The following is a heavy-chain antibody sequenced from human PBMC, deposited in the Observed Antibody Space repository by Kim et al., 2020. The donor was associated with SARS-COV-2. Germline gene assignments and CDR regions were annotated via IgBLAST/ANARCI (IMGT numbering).Heavy chain of an antibody. D-gene: IGHD3-22*01. J-gene: IGHJ4*02. CDR3: ARVGVYYDSSGYQPMDY. Sequence: GGSLRLSCAASGFTFSSYWMSWVRQAPGKGLEWVANIKQDGSEKYYVDSVKGRFTISRDNTKNSLYLQINSLRAEDTAVYYCARVGVYYDSSGYQPMDYWGQGTLVTVSS. CDR1: GFTFSSYW. CDR2: IKQDGSEK. V-gene: IGHV3-7*03.